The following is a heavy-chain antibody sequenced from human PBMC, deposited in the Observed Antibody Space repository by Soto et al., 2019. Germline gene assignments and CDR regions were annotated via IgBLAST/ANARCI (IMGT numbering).Heavy chain of an antibody. J-gene: IGHJ6*02. CDR1: GYTFTRYA. CDR2: INAGNGNT. CDR3: ARGDFILWFGALPYYYGMDV. V-gene: IGHV1-3*01. D-gene: IGHD3-10*01. Sequence: ASVKVSCKASGYTFTRYAMHWVRQAPGQRLEWMGWINAGNGNTKYSQKFQGRVTITRDTSASTAYMELSSLRSEDTAVYYCARGDFILWFGALPYYYGMDVRRQAPTVTAS.